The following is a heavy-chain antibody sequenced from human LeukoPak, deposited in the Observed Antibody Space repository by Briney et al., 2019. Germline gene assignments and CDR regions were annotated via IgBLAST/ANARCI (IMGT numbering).Heavy chain of an antibody. CDR3: ASRPSYSSGWYENWFDP. J-gene: IGHJ5*02. CDR2: IWYDGSNK. Sequence: PGRSLRLSCAASGFTFSSYGMHWVRQAPGKGLEWVAVIWYDGSNKYYADSVKGRFTISRDNSKNTLYLQMNSLRAEDTAVYYCASRPSYSSGWYENWFDPWGQGTLVTVSS. D-gene: IGHD6-19*01. CDR1: GFTFSSYG. V-gene: IGHV3-33*01.